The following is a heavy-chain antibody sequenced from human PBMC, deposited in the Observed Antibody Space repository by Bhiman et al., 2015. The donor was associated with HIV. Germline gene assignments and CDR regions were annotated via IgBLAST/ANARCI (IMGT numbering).Heavy chain of an antibody. V-gene: IGHV3-9*01. CDR2: ISWNSGSI. D-gene: IGHD2-15*01. J-gene: IGHJ4*02. Sequence: EVQLVESGGGLVQPGRSLRLSCAASGFTFDDYAMHWVRQAPGKGLEWVSSISWNSGSIGYVDSVKGRFTISRDNGKNSLYLQMNSLRVEDTAFYYCAKDINALPHYYFDNWGQGTLVTVSS. CDR1: GFTFDDYA. CDR3: AKDINALPHYYFDN.